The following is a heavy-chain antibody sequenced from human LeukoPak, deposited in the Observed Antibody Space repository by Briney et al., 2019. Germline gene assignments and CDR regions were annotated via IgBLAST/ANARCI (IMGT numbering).Heavy chain of an antibody. CDR1: GYTFTGYY. CDR2: INPNSGGT. CDR3: ARGRVVRGVKHYYYYYYMDV. Sequence: EASVKVSCKASGYTFTGYYMHGVRQAPGQGLEWMRWINPNSGGTNYAQKLQGRVTMTRDTSISTAYMELSRLRSDDTAVYYSARGRVVRGVKHYYYYYYMDVWGKGTTVTISS. D-gene: IGHD3-10*01. V-gene: IGHV1-2*02. J-gene: IGHJ6*03.